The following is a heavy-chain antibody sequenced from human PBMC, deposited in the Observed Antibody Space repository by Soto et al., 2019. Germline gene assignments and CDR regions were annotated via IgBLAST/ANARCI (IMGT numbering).Heavy chain of an antibody. V-gene: IGHV4-30-2*05. CDR3: ARGSVLLWFGDNSLDYFDY. CDR1: GGSISSGGYS. CDR2: IYYSGST. J-gene: IGHJ4*02. Sequence: SETLSLTCAVSGGSISSGGYSWSWIRQPPGKGLEWIGYIYYSGSTYYNPSLKSRVTISVDTSKNQFSLKLSSVTAADTAVYYCARGSVLLWFGDNSLDYFDYWGQGTLVTVSS. D-gene: IGHD3-10*01.